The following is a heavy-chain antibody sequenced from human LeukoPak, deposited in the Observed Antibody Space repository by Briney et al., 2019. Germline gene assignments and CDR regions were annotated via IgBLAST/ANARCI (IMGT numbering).Heavy chain of an antibody. V-gene: IGHV1-8*01. CDR3: ATTLLGGLWYSSSWNNWFDP. CDR2: MNPNSGNT. D-gene: IGHD6-13*01. J-gene: IGHJ5*02. Sequence: ASVKVSCKASGYTFTSYDINWVRQATGQGLEWKGWMNPNSGNTGYAQKFQGRVTMTRNTSISTAYMELSSLRSEDTAVYYCATTLLGGLWYSSSWNNWFDPWGQGTLVTVSS. CDR1: GYTFTSYD.